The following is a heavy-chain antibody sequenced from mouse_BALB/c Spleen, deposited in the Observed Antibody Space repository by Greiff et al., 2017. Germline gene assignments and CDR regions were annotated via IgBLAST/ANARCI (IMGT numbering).Heavy chain of an antibody. J-gene: IGHJ3*01. V-gene: IGHV1-9*01. CDR3: ARGGGARFAY. CDR2: ILPGSGST. CDR1: GYTFSSYW. Sequence: VQLQQSGAELMKPGASVKISCKATGYTFSSYWIEWVKQRPGHGLEWIGEILPGSGSTNYNKKFKGKATFTADTSSTTAYMQLSRLTSEDSAVYYCARGGGARFAYWGQGTLVTVAA. D-gene: IGHD1-1*02.